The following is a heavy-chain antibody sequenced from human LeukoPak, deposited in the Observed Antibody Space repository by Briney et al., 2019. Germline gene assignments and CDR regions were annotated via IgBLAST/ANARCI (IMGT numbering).Heavy chain of an antibody. V-gene: IGHV3-53*01. Sequence: PGGSLRLSCAASGFTVSSNYMSWVRQAPGKGLEWVSVIYSGGSTYYADSVKGRFTISRDNSKNTPYLQMNSLRAEDTAVYYCARVDAAVLYYWGQGTLVTVSS. CDR3: ARVDAAVLYY. CDR2: IYSGGST. J-gene: IGHJ4*02. D-gene: IGHD6-25*01. CDR1: GFTVSSNY.